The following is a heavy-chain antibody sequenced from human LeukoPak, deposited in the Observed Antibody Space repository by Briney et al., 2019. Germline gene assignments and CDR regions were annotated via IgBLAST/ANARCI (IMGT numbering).Heavy chain of an antibody. CDR2: IYSGGST. V-gene: IGHV3-66*01. D-gene: IGHD2-2*01. CDR1: GFTVSSNY. Sequence: GGSLRLSCAASGFTVSSNYMSWVRQAPGKGLEWVSVIYSGGSTYYADSVKGRFTISRDNSKNTLYLQMNNLRAEDTAMYYCARYCSSTSCFSYYYYAMDVWGQGTTVRLL. CDR3: ARYCSSTSCFSYYYYAMDV. J-gene: IGHJ6*02.